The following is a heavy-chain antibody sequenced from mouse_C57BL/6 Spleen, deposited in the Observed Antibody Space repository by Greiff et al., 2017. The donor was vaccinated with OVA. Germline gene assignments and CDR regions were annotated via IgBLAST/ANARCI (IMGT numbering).Heavy chain of an antibody. CDR3: ARRAYYSNYWYFDV. CDR2: ISSGSSTI. J-gene: IGHJ1*03. Sequence: EVKLQESGGGLVKPGGSLKLSCAASGFTFSDYGMHWVRQAPEKGLEWVAYISSGSSTIYYADTVKGRFTISRDNAKNTLFLQMTSLRSEDTAMYYCARRAYYSNYWYFDVWGTGTTVTVSS. CDR1: GFTFSDYG. V-gene: IGHV5-17*01. D-gene: IGHD2-5*01.